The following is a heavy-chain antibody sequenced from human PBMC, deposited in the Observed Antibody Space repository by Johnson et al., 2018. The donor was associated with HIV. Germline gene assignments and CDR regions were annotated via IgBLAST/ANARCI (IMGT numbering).Heavy chain of an antibody. J-gene: IGHJ3*02. CDR3: AKDGGRLRTDAFDI. D-gene: IGHD2-15*01. V-gene: IGHV3-20*04. CDR2: INWNGGST. CDR1: GFTFDDYG. Sequence: VQLVESGGGVVRPGGSLRLSCAASGFTFDDYGMSWVRQVAGKGLEWVSGINWNGGSTGYAESVKGRFTISRDNSKNTLYLQMNSLRAEDTAVYYCAKDGGRLRTDAFDIWGQGTMVTVSS.